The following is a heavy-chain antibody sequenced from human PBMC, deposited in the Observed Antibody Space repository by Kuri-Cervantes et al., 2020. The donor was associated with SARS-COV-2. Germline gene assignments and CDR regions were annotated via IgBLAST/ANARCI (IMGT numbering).Heavy chain of an antibody. V-gene: IGHV3-21*01. CDR1: GFTFSSYS. J-gene: IGHJ3*02. Sequence: GESLKISCAASGFTFSSYSMNWVRQAPGKGLEWVSSITRSSVYISYADSLKGRFTISRDNAKNSLYLQMNSLRAEDTAVYYCARDLPFTIFEAGGAFDIWGQGTMVTVSS. CDR3: ARDLPFTIFEAGGAFDI. D-gene: IGHD3-3*01. CDR2: ITRSSVYI.